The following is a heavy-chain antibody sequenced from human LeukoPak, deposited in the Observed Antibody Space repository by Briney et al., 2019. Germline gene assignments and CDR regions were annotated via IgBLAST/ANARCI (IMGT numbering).Heavy chain of an antibody. J-gene: IGHJ2*01. V-gene: IGHV4-34*01. CDR3: AREPMYVGKDGYSPYWYFDL. D-gene: IGHD5-18*01. Sequence: PSETLSLTCAVYGGSFSGYYWSWIRQPPGKGLEWIGEINHSGSTNYNPSLKSRVTISVDTSKNQFSLKLSSVTAADTAVYYCAREPMYVGKDGYSPYWYFDLWGRGTLVTVSS. CDR1: GGSFSGYY. CDR2: INHSGST.